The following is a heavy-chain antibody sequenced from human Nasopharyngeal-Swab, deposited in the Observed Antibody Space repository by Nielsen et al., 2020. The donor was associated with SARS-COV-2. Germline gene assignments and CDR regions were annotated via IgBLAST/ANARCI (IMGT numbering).Heavy chain of an antibody. CDR2: INPDSGDT. CDR3: ARDYYDNYDSDY. CDR1: GYTFTSYG. D-gene: IGHD3-22*01. J-gene: IGHJ4*02. V-gene: IGHV1-18*01. Sequence: ASVKVSCKASGYTFTSYGISWMRQVPGQGLEWVGCINPDSGDTKYAQKFQGRVTVSSDRSRSTAYIELSRLRSDDTAVYYCARDYYDNYDSDYWGQGTLVTVSS.